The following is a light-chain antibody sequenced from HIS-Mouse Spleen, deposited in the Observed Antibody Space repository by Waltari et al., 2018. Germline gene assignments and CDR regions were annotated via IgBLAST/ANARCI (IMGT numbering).Light chain of an antibody. CDR3: CSYAGSSTWV. V-gene: IGLV2-23*01. J-gene: IGLJ3*02. CDR1: SCDVRSYNL. CDR2: EGS. Sequence: QSALTQPASVSGSPAQSITISCIGTSCDVRSYNLFSWYQQHPGKAPKLMIYEGSKRPSGVSNRFSGSKSGNTASLTISGLQAEDEADYYCCSYAGSSTWVFGEGTKLTVL.